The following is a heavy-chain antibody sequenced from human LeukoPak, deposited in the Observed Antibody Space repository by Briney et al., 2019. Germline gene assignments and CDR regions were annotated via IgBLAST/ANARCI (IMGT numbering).Heavy chain of an antibody. Sequence: GGSLRLSCAASGFTFSDYYMSWIRQAPGKGLEWVSYISCSGSTIYYADSVKGRFTISRDNAKNSLYLQMNSLRAEDTAVYYCASSPYYYDSSGYYHNWGQGTLVTVSS. D-gene: IGHD3-22*01. J-gene: IGHJ4*02. V-gene: IGHV3-11*04. CDR1: GFTFSDYY. CDR2: ISCSGSTI. CDR3: ASSPYYYDSSGYYHN.